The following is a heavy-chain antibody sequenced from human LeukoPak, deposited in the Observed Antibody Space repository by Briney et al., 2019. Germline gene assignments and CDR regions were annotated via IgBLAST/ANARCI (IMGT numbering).Heavy chain of an antibody. CDR1: GGSFSGYY. J-gene: IGHJ4*02. CDR3: ANSSLLAAAGTCWY. CDR2: INHSGST. D-gene: IGHD6-13*01. V-gene: IGHV4-34*01. Sequence: SETLSLTCAVYGGSFSGYYWGWIRQPPGKGLEWIGEINHSGSTNYNPSLKRRATISVDTSKNQFSLKLSSVTAADTAVYYCANSSLLAAAGTCWYWGQGTLVTVSS.